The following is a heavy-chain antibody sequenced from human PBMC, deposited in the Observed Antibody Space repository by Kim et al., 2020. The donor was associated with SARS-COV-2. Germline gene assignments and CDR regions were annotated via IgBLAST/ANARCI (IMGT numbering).Heavy chain of an antibody. CDR2: ISSSGSTI. V-gene: IGHV3-48*03. Sequence: GGSLRLSCAASGFTFSSYEMNWVRQAPGKGLEWVSYISSSGSTIYYADSVKGRFTISRDNAKNSLYLQMNSLRAEDTAVYYCARERYCSSTSCYYYYYYGMDVWGQGTTVTVSS. CDR3: ARERYCSSTSCYYYYYYGMDV. D-gene: IGHD2-2*01. J-gene: IGHJ6*02. CDR1: GFTFSSYE.